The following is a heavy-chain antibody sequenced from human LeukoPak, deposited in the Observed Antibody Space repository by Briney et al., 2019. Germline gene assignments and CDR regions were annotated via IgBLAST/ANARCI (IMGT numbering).Heavy chain of an antibody. Sequence: ASVKVSCKASGYTFTNYDINWVRQATGQGLEWMGWMNPNSGNTGYAQKFQDRVTMTRSTSISTAYVELTRLTSEDTAVYYCARGDSGYFFYYGLDVWGQGTTVTVSS. V-gene: IGHV1-8*01. CDR3: ARGDSGYFFYYGLDV. CDR1: GYTFTNYD. D-gene: IGHD3-10*01. J-gene: IGHJ6*02. CDR2: MNPNSGNT.